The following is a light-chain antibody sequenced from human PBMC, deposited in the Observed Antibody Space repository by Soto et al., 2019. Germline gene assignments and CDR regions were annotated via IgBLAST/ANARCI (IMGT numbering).Light chain of an antibody. CDR1: NANLGTGYD. J-gene: IGLJ2*01. V-gene: IGLV1-40*01. CDR3: QSYDSTLRVVI. Sequence: QAVVTQPPSVSGAPGQTVTISCTGSNANLGTGYDVHWYQQLPGTAPKLLLYDNNSRPSGVPDRFSGSRSGTSATLAITGLQAEDEADYYCQSYDSTLRVVIFGGGTKLTVL. CDR2: DNN.